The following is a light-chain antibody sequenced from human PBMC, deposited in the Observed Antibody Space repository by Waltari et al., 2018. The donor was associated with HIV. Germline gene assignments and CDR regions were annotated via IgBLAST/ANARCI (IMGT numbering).Light chain of an antibody. CDR3: GTWDRSLSAGV. CDR2: END. V-gene: IGLV1-51*01. CDR1: NSNIGNNY. Sequence: QSVFTQPPSVSAAPGQRVTISCSGSNSNIGNNYLAWAQQLPVKAHKLPIYENDRRPSVIPDRVSGAKSGTSATLAITGLQTGDEADYHCGTWDRSLSAGVFGGGTKLAVL. J-gene: IGLJ2*01.